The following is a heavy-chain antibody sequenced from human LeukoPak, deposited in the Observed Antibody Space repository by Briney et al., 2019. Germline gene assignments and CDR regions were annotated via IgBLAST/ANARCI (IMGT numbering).Heavy chain of an antibody. CDR3: ARGWRIAAAGTDY. Sequence: GGSLRLSCAASGFTFSSYAMHWGRQAPGKGLEWVAVISYDGSNKYYAASVKGRFNISRDNSKNTLYMQMNSLRAEDTAVYYCARGWRIAAAGTDYWGEGTLVTVSS. V-gene: IGHV3-30-3*01. CDR2: ISYDGSNK. D-gene: IGHD6-13*01. CDR1: GFTFSSYA. J-gene: IGHJ4*02.